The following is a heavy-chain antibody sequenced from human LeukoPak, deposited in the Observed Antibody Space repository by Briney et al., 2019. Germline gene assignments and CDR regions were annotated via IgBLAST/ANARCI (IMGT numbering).Heavy chain of an antibody. CDR1: GFTFSSYS. CDR3: ARAPSGRGTFFEF. D-gene: IGHD1-26*01. J-gene: IGHJ4*02. V-gene: IGHV3-21*04. Sequence: GGSLRLSCAASGFTFSSYSMNWVRQAPGKGLEWVSSISSSSSYIYYADSVKGRFTISRDNAKNSLYLQMNSLRGEDTAVYYCARAPSGRGTFFEFWGQGSLVTVSS. CDR2: ISSSSSYI.